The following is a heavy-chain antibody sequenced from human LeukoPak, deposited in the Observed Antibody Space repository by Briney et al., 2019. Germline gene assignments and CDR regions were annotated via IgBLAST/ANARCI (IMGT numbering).Heavy chain of an antibody. CDR3: ARGNYYVGGSYRTYYMDV. CDR2: IYYSGST. Sequence: PSETLSLTCTVSGGSISSYYWSWIRQPPGKGLEWIGYIYYSGSTNYNPSLKSRVTISVDTSKNQFSLKLSSVPAAETAVYYCARGNYYVGGSYRTYYMDVWSERTTVTLPS. CDR1: GGSISSYY. V-gene: IGHV4-59*01. D-gene: IGHD3-16*02. J-gene: IGHJ6*03.